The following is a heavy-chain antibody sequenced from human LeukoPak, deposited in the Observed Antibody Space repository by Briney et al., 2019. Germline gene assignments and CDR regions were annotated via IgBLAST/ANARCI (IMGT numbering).Heavy chain of an antibody. CDR3: ARTHLGYCSGGSCYSDWYFDL. Sequence: GESLKISCKGSGYSFTSYWIGWVRQMPGKGLEWMGIIYPGDSDTRYSPSFQGQVTISADKYISTAYLQWSSLKASDTAMYYCARTHLGYCSGGSCYSDWYFDLWGRGTLVTVSS. V-gene: IGHV5-51*01. CDR2: IYPGDSDT. CDR1: GYSFTSYW. J-gene: IGHJ2*01. D-gene: IGHD2-15*01.